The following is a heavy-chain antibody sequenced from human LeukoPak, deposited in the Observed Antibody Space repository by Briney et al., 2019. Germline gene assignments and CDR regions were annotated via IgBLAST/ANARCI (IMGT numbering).Heavy chain of an antibody. J-gene: IGHJ5*01. D-gene: IGHD1-1*01. CDR2: INPDSGGT. CDR3: AKDISTHMEPPDWFDS. Sequence: ASVKVSCEASGYSFSDYYMHWVRQAPGQGLEWMGWINPDSGGTHYAQKFQGRVTLTRDTSLSTAYMKLSRLRSDDTAVYYCAKDISTHMEPPDWFDSWGQGTLVTVSS. V-gene: IGHV1-2*02. CDR1: GYSFSDYY.